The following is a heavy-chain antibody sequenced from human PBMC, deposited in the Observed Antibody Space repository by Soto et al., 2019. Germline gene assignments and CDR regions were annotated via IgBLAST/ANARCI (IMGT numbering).Heavy chain of an antibody. J-gene: IGHJ4*02. V-gene: IGHV3-23*01. CDR1: GFTFSNYA. Sequence: GGSLRLSCAASGFTFSNYAMTWVRQGPGKGLEWVSAISGSGGSAYYADSVKGRFTISRDNSKNTLYLQMNSLRAEDTAVYYCARELGSSGWHYWGQGTLVTVSS. CDR3: ARELGSSGWHY. CDR2: ISGSGGSA. D-gene: IGHD6-19*01.